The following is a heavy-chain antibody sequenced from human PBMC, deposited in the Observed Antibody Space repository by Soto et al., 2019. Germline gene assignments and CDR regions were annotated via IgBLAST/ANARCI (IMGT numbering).Heavy chain of an antibody. J-gene: IGHJ5*02. Sequence: PSETLSLTCTVSGGSISSSSYYWGWIRQPPGKGVEWIGTIYYSGSTYYNPSLKSRVTISVDTSKNQFSLNLNSVTAADTAVYYCAKQDPNHYGPGSYLAWFDPWGQGTLVTVSS. D-gene: IGHD3-10*01. CDR1: GGSISSSSYY. V-gene: IGHV4-39*01. CDR2: IYYSGST. CDR3: AKQDPNHYGPGSYLAWFDP.